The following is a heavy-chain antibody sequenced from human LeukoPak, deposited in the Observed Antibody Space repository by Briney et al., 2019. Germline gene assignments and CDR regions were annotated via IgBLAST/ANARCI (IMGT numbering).Heavy chain of an antibody. CDR3: AKGVFSESRLDR. CDR2: ITGNADIS. D-gene: IGHD3-16*01. V-gene: IGHV3-23*01. J-gene: IGHJ5*02. Sequence: GGSLRLSCAASGFTSSSHSLYWVRQAPGKGLEWVSAITGNADISYYADSVEGRFTISRDNSKDTLYLQMNGLRADDSAVYYCAKGVFSESRLDRWGQGTLVTVSS. CDR1: GFTSSSHS.